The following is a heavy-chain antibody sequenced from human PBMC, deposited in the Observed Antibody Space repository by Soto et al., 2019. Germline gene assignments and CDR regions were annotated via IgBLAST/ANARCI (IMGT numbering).Heavy chain of an antibody. CDR2: IIPIFGTA. J-gene: IGHJ6*02. CDR1: GGTFSSYS. D-gene: IGHD2-2*02. V-gene: IGHV1-69*13. CDR3: ARYTGSSYGMDV. Sequence: SVKVSCKASGGTFSSYSISWVRQAPGQGLEWMGGIIPIFGTANYAQRFQGRVTITADESTSTAYMELSSLRSEDTAVYYCARYTGSSYGMDVWGQGTTVTVSS.